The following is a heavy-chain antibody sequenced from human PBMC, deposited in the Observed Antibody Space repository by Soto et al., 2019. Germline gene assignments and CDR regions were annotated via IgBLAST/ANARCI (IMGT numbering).Heavy chain of an antibody. V-gene: IGHV1-69*01. CDR1: GGTFSSYA. CDR3: ASCEVRGNPKFYYGMDV. CDR2: IIPIFGTA. Sequence: QVQLVQSGAEVKKPGSSVKVSCKASGGTFSSYAISWVRQAPGQGLEWMGGIIPIFGTANYAQKFQGRVTIPADESTSTAYMELSSLRSEDTAVYYCASCEVRGNPKFYYGMDVWGQGTTVTVSS. D-gene: IGHD3-10*01. J-gene: IGHJ6*02.